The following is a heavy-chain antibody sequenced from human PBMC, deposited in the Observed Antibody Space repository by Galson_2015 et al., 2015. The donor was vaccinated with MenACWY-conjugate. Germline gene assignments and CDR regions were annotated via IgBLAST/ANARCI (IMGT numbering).Heavy chain of an antibody. Sequence: LSLTCTVSGGSISRFYWSWIRQFPGKGLERIGYMYYSGSANYNPSLKSRVTISVDTSKNQFSLNLTSVTAADTAVYYCARGVNLASMAGYWGQGTLVTVSS. J-gene: IGHJ4*02. CDR1: GGSISRFY. CDR3: ARGVNLASMAGY. V-gene: IGHV4-59*01. D-gene: IGHD2-8*01. CDR2: MYYSGSA.